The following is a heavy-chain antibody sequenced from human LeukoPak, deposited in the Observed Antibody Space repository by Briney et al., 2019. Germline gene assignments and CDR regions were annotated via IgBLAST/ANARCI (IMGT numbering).Heavy chain of an antibody. Sequence: GGSLRLSCAASGFTFSSYAMSWVRPAPGKGLEWVSAISGSGGSTYYADAVKGRFTISRDNSKNTLYLQMNSLRAEDTAVYYCAKSRIAVAGTSMWGQGTLVTVSS. D-gene: IGHD6-19*01. CDR2: ISGSGGST. J-gene: IGHJ4*02. CDR3: AKSRIAVAGTSM. CDR1: GFTFSSYA. V-gene: IGHV3-23*01.